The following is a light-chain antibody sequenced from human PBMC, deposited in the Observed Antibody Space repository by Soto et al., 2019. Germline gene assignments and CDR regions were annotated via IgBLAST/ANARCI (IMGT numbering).Light chain of an antibody. CDR1: QSVYSN. Sequence: IVLTQSPATLSLSPGERATLSCRASQSVYSNLAWYQEKPGQAPRLLIYGASTRATGIAARFSGSGSGTDFTLTISSLQAEDVAVYYCQQYYTPPLTFGGGTKVDIK. J-gene: IGKJ4*01. V-gene: IGKV3-15*01. CDR2: GAS. CDR3: QQYYTPPLT.